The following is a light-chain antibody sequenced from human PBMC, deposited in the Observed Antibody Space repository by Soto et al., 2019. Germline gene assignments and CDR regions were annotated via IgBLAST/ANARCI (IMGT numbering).Light chain of an antibody. Sequence: RMTQSPSSFSASTGDRVTITCRASQGISSYLAWYQQKPGKAPKLLIYAAPTLQSGVPSRFSGSGSGTDFTLTISCLQSEDFATYYCQQYHTYPLTFGGGTKVDIK. CDR1: QGISSY. V-gene: IGKV1-8*01. CDR3: QQYHTYPLT. CDR2: AAP. J-gene: IGKJ4*01.